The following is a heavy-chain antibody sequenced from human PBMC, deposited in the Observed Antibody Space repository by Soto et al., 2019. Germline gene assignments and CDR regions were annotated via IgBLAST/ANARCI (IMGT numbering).Heavy chain of an antibody. CDR3: AKDDFTDRGDDYFDY. D-gene: IGHD2-21*02. CDR2: IGASGDIT. J-gene: IGHJ4*02. CDR1: GFSFTNLA. V-gene: IGHV3-23*01. Sequence: GSLRLSCPASGFSFTNLAMSWFRHAPWKGLECVAGIGASGDITWYADSVKGRLSISRDNSKNTLYLQLNSLRLEDTAVYYCAKDDFTDRGDDYFDYWGPGTLVTVSS.